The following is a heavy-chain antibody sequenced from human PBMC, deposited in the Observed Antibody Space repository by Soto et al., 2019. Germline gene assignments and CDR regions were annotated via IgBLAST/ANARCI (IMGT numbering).Heavy chain of an antibody. CDR1: GGCISSGGYY. J-gene: IGHJ4*02. V-gene: IGHV4-31*03. CDR2: IYYSGSTYYN. Sequence: PSETLSLTCTVSGGCISSGGYYWSWIRQHPGKGLEWIGYIYYSGSTYYNYYNPSLKSRVTISVDTSKNQFSLKLSSVTAADTAVYYCARTPLLWGQGTLVTVS. D-gene: IGHD1-26*01. CDR3: ARTPLL.